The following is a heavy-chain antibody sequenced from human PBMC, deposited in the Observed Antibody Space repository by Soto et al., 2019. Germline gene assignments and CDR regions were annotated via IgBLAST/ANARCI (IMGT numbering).Heavy chain of an antibody. V-gene: IGHV3-53*01. CDR2: IYNHGQI. CDR1: QFTFTRYW. Sequence: GGSLRLSCVASQFTFTRYWMGWLRQAPGKGLEGVSVIYNHGQINYVDPVKGRFTIARDNSKNTIYLQMNSLKVEDTAVYYCVRVTGAERHWGQGALVTVSS. J-gene: IGHJ4*02. CDR3: VRVTGAERH. D-gene: IGHD7-27*01.